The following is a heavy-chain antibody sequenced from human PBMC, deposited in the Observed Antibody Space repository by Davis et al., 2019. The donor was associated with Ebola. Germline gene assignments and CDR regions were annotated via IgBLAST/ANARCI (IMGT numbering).Heavy chain of an antibody. J-gene: IGHJ4*02. V-gene: IGHV3-66*01. Sequence: GESLKISCAASGFIVSSNYMTWVRQPPGKGLEWVSVLYSGGDTYYADSVKGRFTVSRDNSKNTLYLQMNSLKAEDTAVYYCASGKMATISNYWGQGTLVTVSS. CDR1: GFIVSSNY. CDR3: ASGKMATISNY. D-gene: IGHD5-24*01. CDR2: LYSGGDT.